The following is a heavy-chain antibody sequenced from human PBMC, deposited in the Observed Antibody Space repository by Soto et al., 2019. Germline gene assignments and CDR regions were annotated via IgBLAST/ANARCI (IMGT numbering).Heavy chain of an antibody. D-gene: IGHD1-26*01. V-gene: IGHV4-4*07. Sequence: PSETLSLTCTVSGGSMNAHFWSWIRQSAGKGLEWIGHIYISGTTMYNPSLKSRVTMSVDPPKNQLSLKLTSVTAADTAVYYCARGDYYYYGMDVWGQGTTVTVSS. J-gene: IGHJ6*02. CDR2: IYISGTT. CDR3: ARGDYYYYGMDV. CDR1: GGSMNAHF.